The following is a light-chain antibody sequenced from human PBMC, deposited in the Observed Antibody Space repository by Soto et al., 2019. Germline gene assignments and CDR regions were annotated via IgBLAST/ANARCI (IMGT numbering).Light chain of an antibody. Sequence: DIQMTQSPSSLSASVGDRVTITCQASQDIQNYINWYQHTPGKAPKLLIFDASKLQPGVASRFSGRASGTDFFLTISSLHPEDFATYFCQQHHDFPYTFGQGTKLDIK. V-gene: IGKV1-33*01. CDR1: QDIQNY. CDR3: QQHHDFPYT. J-gene: IGKJ2*01. CDR2: DAS.